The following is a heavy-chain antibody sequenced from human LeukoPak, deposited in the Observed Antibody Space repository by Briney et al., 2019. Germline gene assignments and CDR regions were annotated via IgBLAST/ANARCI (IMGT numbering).Heavy chain of an antibody. J-gene: IGHJ5*02. Sequence: SETLSLTCSVSGDSISSSGYHWDWIRQPPGKGLEWIANIYHTGSAHYNPSLKSRVTISVDTSKNQVSLNLSSVTAADTAVYYCARQNYDILNGHNWFDPWGQGTLVTVSS. D-gene: IGHD3-9*01. V-gene: IGHV4-39*07. CDR3: ARQNYDILNGHNWFDP. CDR2: IYHTGSA. CDR1: GDSISSSGYH.